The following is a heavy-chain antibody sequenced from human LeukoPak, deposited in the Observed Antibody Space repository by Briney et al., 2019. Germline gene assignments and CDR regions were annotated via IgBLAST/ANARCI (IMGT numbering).Heavy chain of an antibody. CDR2: IYHSGST. D-gene: IGHD1-26*01. CDR1: GGSISSSSYY. Sequence: PSETLSLTCTVSGGSISSSSYYWGWIRQPPGKGLEWIGSIYHSGSTYYNPSLKSRVTISVDTSKNQFSLKLSSVTAADTAVYYCATDTGIVGATTYWGQGTLVTVSS. CDR3: ATDTGIVGATTY. V-gene: IGHV4-39*07. J-gene: IGHJ4*02.